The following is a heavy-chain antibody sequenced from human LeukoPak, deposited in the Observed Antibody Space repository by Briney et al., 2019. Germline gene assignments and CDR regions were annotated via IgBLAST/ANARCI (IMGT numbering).Heavy chain of an antibody. V-gene: IGHV3-23*01. CDR1: GFTVTTLA. Sequence: GGSLRLSCAASGFTVTTLAMTWVRQAPGKGLEWVSVIGESDGRTYYADSVKGRFTISRDESKNTLAMNSLRAEDTAVYYCAKGPTDSCWEKLHDWGQGTLVTVSS. CDR2: IGESDGRT. J-gene: IGHJ4*02. D-gene: IGHD1-26*01. CDR3: AKGPTDSCWEKLHD.